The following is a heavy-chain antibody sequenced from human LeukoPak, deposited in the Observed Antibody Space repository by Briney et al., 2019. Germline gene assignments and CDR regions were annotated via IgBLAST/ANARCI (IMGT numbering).Heavy chain of an antibody. CDR3: ARGGYSSSWYRGGLHYYGMDG. Sequence: VASVKVSCKASGYTFTSYDINWVRQATGQGLEWMGWMNPNNGNTAYAQKFQNRVTMTRNTSINTGYMELSRLRSEDTGVYYCARGGYSSSWYRGGLHYYGMDGWGQGATVTVSS. V-gene: IGHV1-8*01. CDR2: MNPNNGNT. CDR1: GYTFTSYD. J-gene: IGHJ6*02. D-gene: IGHD6-13*01.